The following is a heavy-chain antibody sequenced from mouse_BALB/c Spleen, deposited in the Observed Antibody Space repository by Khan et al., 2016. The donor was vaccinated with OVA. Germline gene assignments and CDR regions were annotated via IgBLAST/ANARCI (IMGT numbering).Heavy chain of an antibody. V-gene: IGHV1-9*01. CDR3: ARQGGGYFSWFAY. Sequence: QVRLQQSGTELLKLGASVKISCKATGYTFSSYWIEWIKQRSGHGLEWIGEILPGSDSPNYNERFMGKATFTADTSSNTAYMQLSSLTSEDSAVYYCARQGGGYFSWFAYWGQGTLVTVSA. CDR2: ILPGSDSP. J-gene: IGHJ3*01. D-gene: IGHD2-3*01. CDR1: GYTFSSYW.